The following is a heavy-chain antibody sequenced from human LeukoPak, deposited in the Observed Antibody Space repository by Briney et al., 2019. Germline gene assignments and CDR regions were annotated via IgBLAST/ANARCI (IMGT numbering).Heavy chain of an antibody. J-gene: IGHJ4*02. D-gene: IGHD3-10*01. CDR2: MWGSGSNV. Sequence: GGSLRLPCAASGFTFSTYEMNWVRQAPGKGLEWVSYMWGSGSNVFYADSVKGRFTISRDNSKNTLYLQMNSLRAEDTAVYYCAKDATDGYYGSGSYYHFDYWGQGTLVTVSS. CDR1: GFTFSTYE. CDR3: AKDATDGYYGSGSYYHFDY. V-gene: IGHV3-48*03.